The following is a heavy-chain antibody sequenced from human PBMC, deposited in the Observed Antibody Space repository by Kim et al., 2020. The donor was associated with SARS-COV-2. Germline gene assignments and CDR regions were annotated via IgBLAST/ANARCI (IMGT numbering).Heavy chain of an antibody. J-gene: IGHJ4*02. CDR3: ARDGYYGSGSYPLV. Sequence: AGSVKGRFTISRDNSKNTLSLQMNSLRAEDTAVYYCARDGYYGSGSYPLVWGQGTLVTVSS. V-gene: IGHV3-30*07. D-gene: IGHD3-10*01.